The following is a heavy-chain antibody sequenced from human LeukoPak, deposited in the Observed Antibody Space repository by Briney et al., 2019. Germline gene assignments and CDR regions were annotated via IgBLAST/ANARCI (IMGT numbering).Heavy chain of an antibody. CDR2: ISYDGSNK. Sequence: GGSLRLSCAASGFTFSSYGMHWVRRAPGKGLEWVAVISYDGSNKYYADSVKGRFTISRDNSKNTLYLQMNSLRAEDTAVYYCAEDGPVDTAMSFDYWGQGTLVTVSS. V-gene: IGHV3-30*18. J-gene: IGHJ4*02. D-gene: IGHD5-18*01. CDR1: GFTFSSYG. CDR3: AEDGPVDTAMSFDY.